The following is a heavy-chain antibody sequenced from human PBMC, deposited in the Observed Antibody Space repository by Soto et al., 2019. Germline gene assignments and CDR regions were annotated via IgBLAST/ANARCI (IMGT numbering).Heavy chain of an antibody. J-gene: IGHJ4*02. Sequence: GESLKISCAASGFTFSNYAMSWVRQAPGRGLEWVSSISGSGAATSFAASVKGRFTISRDNSKNTLYLQMNILRAEDTAVYYCAPREGVISGGADYWGQGTRVTVSS. D-gene: IGHD1-20*01. CDR1: GFTFSNYA. CDR3: APREGVISGGADY. CDR2: ISGSGAAT. V-gene: IGHV3-23*01.